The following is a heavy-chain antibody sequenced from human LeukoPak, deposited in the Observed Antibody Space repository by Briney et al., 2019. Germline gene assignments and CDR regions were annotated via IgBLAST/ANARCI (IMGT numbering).Heavy chain of an antibody. CDR1: GGSISTYY. CDR2: IYHSGST. V-gene: IGHV4-59*12. J-gene: IGHJ4*02. CDR3: ARGQLELQKFDY. Sequence: SETLSLTCTVSGGSISTYYWSWIRQPPGKGLEWIGYIYHSGSTKYNPSLKSRVTISVDTSKNQFSLKLSSVTAADTAVYYCARGQLELQKFDYWGQGTLVTVSS. D-gene: IGHD1-7*01.